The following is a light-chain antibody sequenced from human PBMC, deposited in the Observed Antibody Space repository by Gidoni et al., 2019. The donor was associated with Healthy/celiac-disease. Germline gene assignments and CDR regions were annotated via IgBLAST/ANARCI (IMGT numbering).Light chain of an antibody. V-gene: IGKV2-28*01. Sequence: IVMTQSPISLPVTPGETASISCRTSQSLLHSNGYNYLDWYLQKPGKSPQILIYLGSNRAAGVPERFSGSGSGTDLTLKSSRVEAEDVGVYYCRQAQQTPFTFGPGTKVDIK. J-gene: IGKJ3*01. CDR2: LGS. CDR1: QSLLHSNGYNY. CDR3: RQAQQTPFT.